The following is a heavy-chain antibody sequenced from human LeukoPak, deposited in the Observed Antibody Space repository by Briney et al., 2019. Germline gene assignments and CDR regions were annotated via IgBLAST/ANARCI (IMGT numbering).Heavy chain of an antibody. CDR1: GFTFSSYW. D-gene: IGHD1-26*01. Sequence: GGSLRLSCAASGFTFSSYWMHWVRQAPGKGLVWVSRIDSAGSRTSYADSVKGRFTISRDNAKNTLYLQMNSLRAEDTAVYYCARDLYSGDCPDYWAREPRSPSPQ. CDR2: IDSAGSRT. V-gene: IGHV3-74*01. CDR3: ARDLYSGDCPDY. J-gene: IGHJ4*02.